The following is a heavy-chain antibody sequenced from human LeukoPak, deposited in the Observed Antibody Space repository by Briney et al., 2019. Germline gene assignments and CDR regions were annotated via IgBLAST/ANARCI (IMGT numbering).Heavy chain of an antibody. CDR2: IYHSGST. J-gene: IGHJ5*02. CDR3: ARDLRTGKRNWFDP. CDR1: GYSISSGYY. V-gene: IGHV4-38-2*02. Sequence: SETLSLTCAVSGYSISSGYYWGWIRQPPGKGLEWIGSIYHSGSTYYNPSLKRRVTISVDTSKNQFSLKLSSVTAADTAVYYCARDLRTGKRNWFDPWGQGTLVTVSS. D-gene: IGHD1-1*01.